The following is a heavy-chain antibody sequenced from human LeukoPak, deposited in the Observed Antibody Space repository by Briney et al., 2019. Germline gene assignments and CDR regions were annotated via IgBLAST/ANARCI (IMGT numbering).Heavy chain of an antibody. CDR1: GFTFSSYG. Sequence: GRSLRPSCAASGFTFSSYGMHWVRQAPGKGLEWVAVIWYDGSNKYYADSVKGRFTISRDNSKNTLYLQMNSLRAEDTAVYYCAREGYSGYDDCWGQGTLVTVSS. CDR3: AREGYSGYDDC. J-gene: IGHJ4*02. D-gene: IGHD5-12*01. V-gene: IGHV3-33*01. CDR2: IWYDGSNK.